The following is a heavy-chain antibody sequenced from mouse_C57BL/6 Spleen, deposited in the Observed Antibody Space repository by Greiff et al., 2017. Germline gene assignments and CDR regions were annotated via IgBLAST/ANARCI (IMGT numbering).Heavy chain of an antibody. CDR1: GYTFTSYW. CDR3: ARSGPYDYASLFDY. CDR2: INPSNGGT. J-gene: IGHJ2*01. Sequence: QVQLQQPGTELVKPGASVKLSCKASGYTFTSYWMHWVKQRPGQGLEWIGNINPSNGGTNYNEKFKSKATLTVDKSSSTAYMQLSSLTSEDSAVYDCARSGPYDYASLFDYWGQGTTLTVSS. V-gene: IGHV1-53*01. D-gene: IGHD2-4*01.